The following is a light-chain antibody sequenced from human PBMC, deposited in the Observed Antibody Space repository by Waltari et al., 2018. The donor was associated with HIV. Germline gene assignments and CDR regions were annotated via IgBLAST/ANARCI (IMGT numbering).Light chain of an antibody. V-gene: IGKV3-11*01. J-gene: IGKJ4*01. CDR2: DES. CDR1: QSISGY. CDR3: QQRNSWPLT. Sequence: ETVLTQSPATLSLSPGERATLSCRASQSISGYLAWYQQKPGQAPSLLIYDESDRATCIPARFRGSGSGTDFTLTINSREPEDFALYYCQQRNSWPLTFGGGTKVEIK.